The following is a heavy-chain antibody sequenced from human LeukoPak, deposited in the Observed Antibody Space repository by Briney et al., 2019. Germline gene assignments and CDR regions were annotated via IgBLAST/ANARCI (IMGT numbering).Heavy chain of an antibody. CDR3: AREGDTAMVKEYYYMDV. D-gene: IGHD5-18*01. CDR2: MNPNSGNT. J-gene: IGHJ6*03. Sequence: ASVKVSCKASGYTFTSYDINWVRQATGQGLEWMGWMNPNSGNTGYAQKFQGRVTITRNTSISTAYMELSSLRSEDTAVYYCAREGDTAMVKEYYYMDVWGKGTTVTVSS. V-gene: IGHV1-8*03. CDR1: GYTFTSYD.